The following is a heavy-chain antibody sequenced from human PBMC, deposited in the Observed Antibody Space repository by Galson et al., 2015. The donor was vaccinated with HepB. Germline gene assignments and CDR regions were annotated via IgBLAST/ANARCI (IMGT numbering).Heavy chain of an antibody. Sequence: SVKVSCKASGYTFTGYYMHWVRQAPGQGLEWMGWINPNSGGTNYAQKFQGRVTMTRDTSISTAYMELSRLRSDDTAVYYCARKTPRRYCSSTSCLNWFDPWGQGTLVTVSS. CDR2: INPNSGGT. D-gene: IGHD2-2*01. CDR3: ARKTPRRYCSSTSCLNWFDP. V-gene: IGHV1-2*02. CDR1: GYTFTGYY. J-gene: IGHJ5*02.